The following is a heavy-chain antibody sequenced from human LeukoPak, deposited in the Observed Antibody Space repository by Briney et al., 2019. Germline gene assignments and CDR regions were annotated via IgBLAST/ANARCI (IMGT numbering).Heavy chain of an antibody. V-gene: IGHV1-18*01. CDR1: GYTFTSYG. Sequence: ASVKVSCKASGYTFTSYGITWVRQAPGRGLEWMGWISIYNDNTNYAQNLQGRVTMTTDTSTSTAYMELRSLRSDDTAVYYCAGRYCSGGDCYSWFDPWGQGTLVTVSS. D-gene: IGHD2-15*01. J-gene: IGHJ5*02. CDR3: AGRYCSGGDCYSWFDP. CDR2: ISIYNDNT.